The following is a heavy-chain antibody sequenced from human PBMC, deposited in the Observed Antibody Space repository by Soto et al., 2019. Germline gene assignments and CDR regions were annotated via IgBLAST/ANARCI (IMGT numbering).Heavy chain of an antibody. CDR2: ISVYNGNT. CDR3: ARDRRGGTYDGGWAY. J-gene: IGHJ4*02. D-gene: IGHD1-26*01. V-gene: IGHV1-18*01. CDR1: GYSFNDYG. Sequence: QVHLVQSGAEVKKPGASVKVSCKASGYSFNDYGISWVRQAPGQGLEWLGWISVYNGNTNYAQKFQGRIIMTTDTSTSTAYMELRSLESDDAAVYYCARDRRGGTYDGGWAYWGQGTLVTVSS.